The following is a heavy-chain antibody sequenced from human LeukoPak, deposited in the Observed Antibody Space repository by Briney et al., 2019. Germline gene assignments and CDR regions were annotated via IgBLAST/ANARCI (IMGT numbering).Heavy chain of an antibody. D-gene: IGHD3-9*01. CDR1: GNSFTSYW. Sequence: GESLKISCKGSGNSFTSYWISWVRQMPGKGLEWMGRIDPSDSYTNYSPSFQGHVTISADKSINTAYLQWSSLKASDTAMYYCARHLSILTGYLDYWGQGTLVTVSS. J-gene: IGHJ4*02. CDR3: ARHLSILTGYLDY. CDR2: IDPSDSYT. V-gene: IGHV5-10-1*01.